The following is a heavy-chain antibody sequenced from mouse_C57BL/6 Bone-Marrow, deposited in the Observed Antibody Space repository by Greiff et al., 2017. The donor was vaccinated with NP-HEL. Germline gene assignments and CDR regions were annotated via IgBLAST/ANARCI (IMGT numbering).Heavy chain of an antibody. D-gene: IGHD2-1*01. CDR1: GYTFTSYG. Sequence: VQLQESGAELARPGASVKLSCKASGYTFTSYGISWVKQRTGQGLEWIGEIYPRSGNTYYNEKFKGKATLTADKSSSTAYMELRSLTSEDSAVYFCARSMVLRYFDVWGTGTTVTVSS. V-gene: IGHV1-81*01. CDR2: IYPRSGNT. CDR3: ARSMVLRYFDV. J-gene: IGHJ1*03.